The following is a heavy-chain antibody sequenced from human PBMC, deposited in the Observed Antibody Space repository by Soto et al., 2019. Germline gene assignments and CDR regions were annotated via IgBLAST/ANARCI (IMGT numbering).Heavy chain of an antibody. CDR2: IVVGSGNT. V-gene: IGHV1-58*01. D-gene: IGHD2-15*01. CDR3: AAGWCSGGGCYSTFNR. Sequence: ASVKVSCKASGFTFTSSAVQWVRQARGQRLEWIGWIVVGSGNTNYAQKFQERGTITRDMSTSTADMELSSLRSEDTAVYYCAAGWCSGGGCYSTFNRWGQGTMVTVSS. J-gene: IGHJ5*02. CDR1: GFTFTSSA.